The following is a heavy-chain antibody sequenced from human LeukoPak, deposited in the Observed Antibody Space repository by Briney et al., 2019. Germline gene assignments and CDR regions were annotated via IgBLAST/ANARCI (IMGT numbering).Heavy chain of an antibody. D-gene: IGHD3-10*01. CDR3: VGVVRFHNWFDP. Sequence: GGPLTLPCAPSGLSFRNYGIHGLRHAPDKGLEWVPVISYDGRDKHYADSVKGRFTISRDNSKNTLYLQMISLRAEDTAVYYCVGVVRFHNWFDPWGQGTLVIVSS. J-gene: IGHJ5*02. CDR2: ISYDGRDK. CDR1: GLSFRNYG. V-gene: IGHV3-30*03.